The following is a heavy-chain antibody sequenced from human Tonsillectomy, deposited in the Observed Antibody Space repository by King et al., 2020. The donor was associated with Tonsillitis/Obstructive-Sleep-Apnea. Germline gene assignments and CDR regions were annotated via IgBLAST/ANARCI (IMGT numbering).Heavy chain of an antibody. D-gene: IGHD2-8*01. CDR2: INPNSGGT. CDR3: ARLAYCTNGVCYQRVYYYYVMDV. Sequence: QLVQSGAEVKKPGASVKVSCKASGYTFTGYYMHWVRQAPGQGLEWMGWINPNSGGTDYAQKFQGRVTMTRDTSISTAYMELSRLRSDDTAVYYCARLAYCTNGVCYQRVYYYYVMDVWGQGTTVTVSS. V-gene: IGHV1-2*02. J-gene: IGHJ6*02. CDR1: GYTFTGYY.